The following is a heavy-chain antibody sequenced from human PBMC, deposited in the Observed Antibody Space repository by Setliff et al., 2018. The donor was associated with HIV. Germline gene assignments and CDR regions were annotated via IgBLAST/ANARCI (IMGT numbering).Heavy chain of an antibody. CDR1: GYAFTSQF. V-gene: IGHV1-46*01. CDR3: ARDYLHVFDI. Sequence: GASVKVSCKASGYAFTSQFMHWVRQAPGQGLEWMGIISPSGDRTTYAQRFRGRVTMTSDTSTGTVYMELSSLKSDDTAVYYCARDYLHVFDIWGQGTMVTVSS. CDR2: ISPSGDRT. J-gene: IGHJ3*02.